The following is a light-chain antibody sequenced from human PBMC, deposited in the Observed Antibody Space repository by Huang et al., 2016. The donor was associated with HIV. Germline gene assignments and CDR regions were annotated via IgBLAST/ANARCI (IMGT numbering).Light chain of an antibody. Sequence: DIQMTQSPPSLSASVGDRVTFTCRANQNITKSLNWYQQKPGKDPKLLIYTASTLESGVPSRFSGGGSGARFTLNIGNLQPEDFATYYCQQSFSVPRTFG. CDR2: TAS. CDR3: QQSFSVPRT. CDR1: QNITKS. V-gene: IGKV1-39*01. J-gene: IGKJ1*01.